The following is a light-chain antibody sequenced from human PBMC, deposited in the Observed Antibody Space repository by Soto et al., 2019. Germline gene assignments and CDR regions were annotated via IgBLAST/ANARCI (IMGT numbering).Light chain of an antibody. CDR1: QSILYSSNNKNY. CDR2: WAS. V-gene: IGKV4-1*01. J-gene: IGKJ1*01. Sequence: DIVMTQSPDSLAVSLGERATINCKSSQSILYSSNNKNYLAWYQQKPGQPPKLLIYWASTRESGVPDRFSGSGSGTEFTLTISSLQAEDGALYYCQQYYSAPWTFGQGTKVEIK. CDR3: QQYYSAPWT.